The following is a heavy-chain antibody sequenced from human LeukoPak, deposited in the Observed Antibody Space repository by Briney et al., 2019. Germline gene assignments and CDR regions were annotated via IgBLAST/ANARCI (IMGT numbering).Heavy chain of an antibody. Sequence: GGPLRLSCAASGFTVSSNYMSWVRQAPGKGLEWVSIIYSGGSTYYADSVKGRFTISRDNSKNTLYLQMNSLRAEDTAVYYCARQYSGSWPIGDYWGQGTLVTVSS. V-gene: IGHV3-66*04. CDR3: ARQYSGSWPIGDY. D-gene: IGHD1-26*01. J-gene: IGHJ4*02. CDR1: GFTVSSNY. CDR2: IYSGGST.